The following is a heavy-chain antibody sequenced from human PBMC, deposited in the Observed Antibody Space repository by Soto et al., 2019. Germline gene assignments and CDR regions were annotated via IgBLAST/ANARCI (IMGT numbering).Heavy chain of an antibody. CDR2: INPRSGNT. CDR3: GRDGVGATPLGWFDP. Sequence: QVQLVQSGAEVKKPGASVKVSCKASGYTFIGYYIHWVRQAPGQGLEWMGRINPRSGNTTYAQKFQGRLTMTRDTSISTAYMELSSLRSDDPAVYYCGRDGVGATPLGWFDPWGQGSLVTVSS. V-gene: IGHV1-2*06. D-gene: IGHD1-26*01. J-gene: IGHJ5*02. CDR1: GYTFIGYY.